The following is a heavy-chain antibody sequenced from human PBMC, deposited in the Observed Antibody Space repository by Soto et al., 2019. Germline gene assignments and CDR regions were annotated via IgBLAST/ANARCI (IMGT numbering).Heavy chain of an antibody. CDR3: AKAPTTYYDFWGGHDY. V-gene: IGHV3-30*18. Sequence: PGGSLRLSCAASGFTFSSYGMHWVRQAPGKGLEWVAVISYDGSNKYYADSVKGRFTISRDNSKNTLYLQMNSLRAEDTAVYYCAKAPTTYYDFWGGHDYWGQGTLVPVSS. J-gene: IGHJ4*02. CDR1: GFTFSSYG. CDR2: ISYDGSNK. D-gene: IGHD3-3*01.